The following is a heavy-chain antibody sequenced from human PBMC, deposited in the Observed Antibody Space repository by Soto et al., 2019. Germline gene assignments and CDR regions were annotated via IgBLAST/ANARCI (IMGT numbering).Heavy chain of an antibody. CDR3: ARVRVYCTNGVCKLGAFDI. CDR1: GGSISSYY. J-gene: IGHJ3*02. CDR2: IYYSGST. D-gene: IGHD2-8*01. Sequence: SETLSLTCTVSGGSISSYYWSWIRQPPGKGLEWIGYIYYSGSTNYNPSLKSRVTISVDTSKNQFSLKLSSVTAADTAVYYCARVRVYCTNGVCKLGAFDIWGQGTMVTVSS. V-gene: IGHV4-59*01.